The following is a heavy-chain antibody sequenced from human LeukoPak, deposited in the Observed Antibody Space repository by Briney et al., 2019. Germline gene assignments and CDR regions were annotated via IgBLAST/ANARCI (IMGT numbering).Heavy chain of an antibody. D-gene: IGHD3-10*01. CDR1: GYTFTGYY. CDR2: INPNSGGT. J-gene: IGHJ4*02. CDR3: ARSGSGSYYNTNDY. V-gene: IGHV1-2*02. Sequence: GASVKVSCKASGYTFTGYYMHWVRQAPGQGLEWMGWINPNSGGTNYAQKFQGRVTMTRDTSISTAYMELSRLRSDDTAVYYCARSGSGSYYNTNDYWGQGTLVTVSS.